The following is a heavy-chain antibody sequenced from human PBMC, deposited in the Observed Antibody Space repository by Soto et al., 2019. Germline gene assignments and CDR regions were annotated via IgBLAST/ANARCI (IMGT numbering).Heavy chain of an antibody. V-gene: IGHV3-30-3*01. CDR1: GFTFSSYA. Sequence: QVQLVESGGGVVQPGRSLRLSCAASGFTFSSYAMHWVRRAPGKGLEWMAVMSYDGSNKYYADSVKGRFTISRDNSKNTLSLKMNRLRPEDTALYYCARDGGAYWGQGTLVIVSS. J-gene: IGHJ4*02. D-gene: IGHD3-16*01. CDR3: ARDGGAY. CDR2: MSYDGSNK.